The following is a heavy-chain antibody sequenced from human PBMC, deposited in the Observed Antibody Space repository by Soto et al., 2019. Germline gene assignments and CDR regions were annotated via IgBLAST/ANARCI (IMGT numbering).Heavy chain of an antibody. J-gene: IGHJ4*02. V-gene: IGHV3-30*18. CDR1: GFTFSSYG. D-gene: IGHD3-3*01. CDR2: ISYDGSNK. CDR3: EKDRAGMYYDFWSGYQN. Sequence: GGSLRLSCAASGFTFSSYGMHWVRQAPGKGLEWVAVISYDGSNKYYADSVKGRFTISRDNSKNTLYLQMNSLRAEDTAVYYCEKDRAGMYYDFWSGYQNWGQGTLVTVSS.